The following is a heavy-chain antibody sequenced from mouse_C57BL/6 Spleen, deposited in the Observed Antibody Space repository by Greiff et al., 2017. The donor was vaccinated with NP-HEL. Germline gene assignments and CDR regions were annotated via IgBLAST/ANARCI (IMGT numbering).Heavy chain of an antibody. CDR3: ARKVDGSSYGDFDF. J-gene: IGHJ2*01. V-gene: IGHV14-2*01. CDR1: GFTFTDYY. D-gene: IGHD1-1*01. CDR2: IDPEDGET. Sequence: VQLQESGAELVKPGASVKLSCTASGFTFTDYYMHWVKQRTEQGLEWIGRIDPEDGETKYAPKFKGKATITADTSSNTAYLQLSSLTSEDTAVYYCARKVDGSSYGDFDFWGKGTTLTVSS.